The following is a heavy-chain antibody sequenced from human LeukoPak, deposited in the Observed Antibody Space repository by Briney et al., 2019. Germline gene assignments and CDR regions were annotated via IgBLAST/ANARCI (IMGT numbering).Heavy chain of an antibody. CDR1: GFTFSSYA. D-gene: IGHD4-17*01. CDR3: AKEYGSTVTTLGAFDI. J-gene: IGHJ3*02. Sequence: GGSLRLSCASSGFTFSSYAMSWVRQAPGKGLEWVSTIGGTGVRTYYADSVKGRFTISRDNSKNTLYLQINSLRAEDTAVYFCAKEYGSTVTTLGAFDIWGQGTMVTVSS. CDR2: IGGTGVRT. V-gene: IGHV3-23*01.